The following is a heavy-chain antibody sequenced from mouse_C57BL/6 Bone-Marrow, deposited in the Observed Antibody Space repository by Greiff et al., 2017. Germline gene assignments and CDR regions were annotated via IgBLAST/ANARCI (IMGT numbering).Heavy chain of an antibody. CDR1: GFTFTAYY. D-gene: IGHD2-1*01. V-gene: IGHV7-3*01. CDR3: ARLYGNYVWYFDV. CDR2: IRNKANGYTT. J-gene: IGHJ1*03. Sequence: EVHLVESGGGLVQPGGSLSLSCAASGFTFTAYYMSWVRQPPGKALEWLGFIRNKANGYTTEYSASVKGRFTISRDNSQSILYLQMNALRAEDSATYYCARLYGNYVWYFDVWGTGTTVTVSS.